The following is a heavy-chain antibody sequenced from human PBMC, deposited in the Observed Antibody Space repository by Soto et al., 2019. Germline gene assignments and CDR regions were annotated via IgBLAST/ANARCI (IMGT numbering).Heavy chain of an antibody. CDR1: GFTFSSYG. V-gene: IGHV3-30*18. CDR2: ISYDGSNK. CDR3: AKDLLRAKLDSAGTYYYYGMDV. J-gene: IGHJ6*02. D-gene: IGHD6-13*01. Sequence: PGGSLRLSCAASGFTFSSYGMHWVRQAPGKGLEWVAVISYDGSNKYYADSVKGRFTISRDNSKNTLYLQMNSLRAEDTAVYYCAKDLLRAKLDSAGTYYYYGMDVWGQGTTVTVSS.